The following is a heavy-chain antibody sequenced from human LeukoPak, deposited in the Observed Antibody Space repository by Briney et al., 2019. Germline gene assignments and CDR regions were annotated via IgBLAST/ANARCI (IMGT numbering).Heavy chain of an antibody. V-gene: IGHV3-7*01. Sequence: GGSLRLSCAASGFTFSRYWMSWVRQAPGKGLEWAANIKEDGSEKYYVDSVRGRFTISRDNAKNSLYLQMNSLRVDDTAMYYCTREAAWGRGTLVTVSS. CDR2: IKEDGSEK. CDR1: GFTFSRYW. J-gene: IGHJ5*02. CDR3: TREAA.